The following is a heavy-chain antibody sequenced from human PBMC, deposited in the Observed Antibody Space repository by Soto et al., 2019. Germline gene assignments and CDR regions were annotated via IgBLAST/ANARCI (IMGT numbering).Heavy chain of an antibody. Sequence: GASVKVSCKASGYGFASCYMHWVRQAPGQGLEWMGIINPSGGSTSYAQKFQGRVTMTRDTSTSTVYMELSSLRSKDTAVYYCARDGSGWEEGVFDYWGQGTLVTVSS. CDR3: ARDGSGWEEGVFDY. CDR1: GYGFASCY. V-gene: IGHV1-46*03. CDR2: INPSGGST. J-gene: IGHJ4*02. D-gene: IGHD6-19*01.